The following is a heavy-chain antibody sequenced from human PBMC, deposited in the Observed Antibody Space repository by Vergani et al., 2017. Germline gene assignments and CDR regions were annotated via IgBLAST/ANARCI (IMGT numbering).Heavy chain of an antibody. CDR1: GGSFSGYY. CDR2: INHSGRT. Sequence: QVQLQQWGAGLLKPSETLSLTCAVYGGSFSGYYWSWIRKPPGKGLEWIGEINHSGRTNDNPSLKSRVTISVDTSKNQFSLKLSSVTAADTAVYYCARNEELVYCSGGSCYATAWGQGTLVTVSS. V-gene: IGHV4-34*01. J-gene: IGHJ5*02. D-gene: IGHD2-15*01. CDR3: ARNEELVYCSGGSCYATA.